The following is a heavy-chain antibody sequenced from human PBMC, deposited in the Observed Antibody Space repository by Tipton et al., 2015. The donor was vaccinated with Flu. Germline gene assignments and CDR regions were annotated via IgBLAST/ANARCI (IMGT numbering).Heavy chain of an antibody. CDR1: GFTFSSYA. J-gene: IGHJ4*02. D-gene: IGHD5-12*01. Sequence: SLRLSCAASGFTFSSYAMHWVRQAPGKGLEWVAVIWYDGSNKYYADSVKGRFTISRDNSKNTLYLQMNSLRAEDTAVYYCAKGGDDLDYWGQGTLVTVSS. CDR3: AKGGDDLDY. V-gene: IGHV3-33*06. CDR2: IWYDGSNK.